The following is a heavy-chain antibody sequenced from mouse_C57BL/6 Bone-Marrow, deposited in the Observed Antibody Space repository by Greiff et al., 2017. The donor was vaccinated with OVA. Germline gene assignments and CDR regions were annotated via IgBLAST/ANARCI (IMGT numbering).Heavy chain of an antibody. D-gene: IGHD4-1*01. CDR2: IDPSDSYT. CDR3: ARDWAYAMDY. Sequence: VKLQQPGAELVMPGASVKLSCKASGYTFTSYWMHWVKQRPGQGLEWIGEIDPSDSYTNYNQKFKGKSTLTVDKSSSTAYMQLSSLTSEDSAVYYCARDWAYAMDYWGQGTSVTVSS. J-gene: IGHJ4*01. CDR1: GYTFTSYW. V-gene: IGHV1-69*01.